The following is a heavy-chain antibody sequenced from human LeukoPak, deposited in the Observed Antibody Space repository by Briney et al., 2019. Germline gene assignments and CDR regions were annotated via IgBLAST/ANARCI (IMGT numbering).Heavy chain of an antibody. D-gene: IGHD2-15*01. CDR3: AKVISRSIVVVVAATPRGGFDY. V-gene: IGHV3-23*01. CDR1: GFTFSSYA. J-gene: IGHJ4*02. CDR2: ISGSGGST. Sequence: PGGSLRLSCAASGFTFSSYAMSWVRQAPGKGLEWVSAISGSGGSTYYADSVKGRFTISRDNSKNTLYLQMNSLRAEDTAVYYCAKVISRSIVVVVAATPRGGFDYWGQGTLVTVSS.